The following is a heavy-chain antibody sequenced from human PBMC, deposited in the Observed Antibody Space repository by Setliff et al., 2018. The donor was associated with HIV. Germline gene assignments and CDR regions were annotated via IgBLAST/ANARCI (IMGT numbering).Heavy chain of an antibody. J-gene: IGHJ1*01. D-gene: IGHD6-25*01. V-gene: IGHV4-61*09. CDR1: GGSISSGSYY. Sequence: KASETLSLTCTVSGGSISSGSYYWSWIRQPAGKGLEWIGHIYTSGSTNYNPSLKSRVTISVDTSKNQFSLKLSSVTAADTAVYYCARLSRIAAVYFHHWGQGTLVTVSS. CDR3: ARLSRIAAVYFHH. CDR2: IYTSGST.